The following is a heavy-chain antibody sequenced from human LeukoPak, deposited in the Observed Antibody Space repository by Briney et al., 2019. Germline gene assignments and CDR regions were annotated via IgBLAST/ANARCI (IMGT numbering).Heavy chain of an antibody. J-gene: IGHJ6*03. D-gene: IGHD1-26*01. CDR2: MFHSGTT. CDR3: ARLYYAGGGYYSYMDV. CDR1: GGSISSYY. Sequence: SETLSLTCTVSGGSISSYYWSWLRQPPGKGLEWIGYMFHSGTTDYDPSLKSRVTISVDTSKNQFSLKLSSVTAADTAVYYCARLYYAGGGYYSYMDVWGKGTTVTVSS. V-gene: IGHV4-59*08.